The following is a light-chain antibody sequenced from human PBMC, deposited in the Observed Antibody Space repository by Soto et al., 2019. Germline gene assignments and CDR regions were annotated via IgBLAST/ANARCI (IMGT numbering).Light chain of an antibody. CDR2: YVS. J-gene: IGLJ3*02. CDR1: SSDVGAYDY. V-gene: IGLV2-11*01. Sequence: QSVLTQPRSVSGSPGQSVTISCTGASSDVGAYDYVSWHQQHPGKAPKLIIFYVSKRPSGVPDRFSGSRSGNTASLTISGLQAEYEADYYCCSYAGTYSGVFGGGTKLTVL. CDR3: CSYAGTYSGV.